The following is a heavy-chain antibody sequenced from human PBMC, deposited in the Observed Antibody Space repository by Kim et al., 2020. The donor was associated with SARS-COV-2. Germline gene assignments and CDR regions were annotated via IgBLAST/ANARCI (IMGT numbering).Heavy chain of an antibody. Sequence: SETLSLTCAVYGGSFSGYYWSWIRQPPGKGLEWIGEINHSGSTNYNPSLKSRVTISVDTSKNQFSLKLSSVTAADTAVYYCARGPDKITMIPFDYWGQGTLVTVSS. J-gene: IGHJ4*02. CDR2: INHSGST. D-gene: IGHD3-22*01. CDR1: GGSFSGYY. V-gene: IGHV4-34*01. CDR3: ARGPDKITMIPFDY.